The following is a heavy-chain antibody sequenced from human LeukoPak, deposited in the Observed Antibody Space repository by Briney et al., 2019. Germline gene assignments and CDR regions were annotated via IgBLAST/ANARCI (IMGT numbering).Heavy chain of an antibody. D-gene: IGHD3-3*01. CDR1: GGSISSYY. J-gene: IGHJ4*02. CDR3: ARVRVFGVVRTYYFDY. V-gene: IGHV4-4*07. CDR2: IYTSGST. Sequence: SETLSLTCTVSGGSISSYYWSWIRQPAGKGLEWIGRIYTSGSTNYNPSLKSRVTISVDTSKNQFSLKLSSVTAADTAVYYCARVRVFGVVRTYYFDYWGQGTLVTVSS.